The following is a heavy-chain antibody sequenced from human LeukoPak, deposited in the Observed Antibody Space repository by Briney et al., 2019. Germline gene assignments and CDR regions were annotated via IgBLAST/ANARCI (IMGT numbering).Heavy chain of an antibody. Sequence: SETLSLTCTVSGYSISSGYYWGWIRQPPGKGLEWIGSIYHSGSTYYNPSLKSRVTISVDTSKNQFSLKLSSVTAADTAVYYCARVTGFMIEDYFDYWGQGTLVTVSS. CDR3: ARVTGFMIEDYFDY. D-gene: IGHD3-22*01. CDR1: GYSISSGYY. J-gene: IGHJ4*02. CDR2: IYHSGST. V-gene: IGHV4-38-2*02.